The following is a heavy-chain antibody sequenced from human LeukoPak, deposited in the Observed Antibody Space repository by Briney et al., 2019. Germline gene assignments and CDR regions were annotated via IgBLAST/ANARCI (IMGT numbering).Heavy chain of an antibody. J-gene: IGHJ4*02. CDR3: ARNRIAAAGTPDY. CDR2: ISSSGNTM. Sequence: GGSLRLSCAVSGFTFSSYEMNWVRQAPGKGLEWVSYISSSGNTMYYADSVKGRFTISRDNSKNTLYLQMNSLRAEDTAVYYCARNRIAAAGTPDYWGQGTLVTVSS. CDR1: GFTFSSYE. V-gene: IGHV3-48*03. D-gene: IGHD6-13*01.